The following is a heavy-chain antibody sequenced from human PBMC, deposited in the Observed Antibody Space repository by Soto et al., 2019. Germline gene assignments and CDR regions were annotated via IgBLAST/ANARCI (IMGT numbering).Heavy chain of an antibody. CDR3: ARIRFYYGSGSYQYGMDV. CDR2: IDWVDDK. J-gene: IGHJ6*02. V-gene: IGHV2-70*13. Sequence: SGPTLVNPTQTLTLTCTFSGFSLSTSGMCVSWIRQPPGKALEWLALIDWVDDKYYSTSLKTRLTISKDTSKNQLVLTMTNMDPLDTATYYCARIRFYYGSGSYQYGMDVWGQGTTVTVSS. CDR1: GFSLSTSGMC. D-gene: IGHD3-10*01.